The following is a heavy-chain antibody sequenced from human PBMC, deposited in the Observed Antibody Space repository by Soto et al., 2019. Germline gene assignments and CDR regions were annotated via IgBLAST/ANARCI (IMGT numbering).Heavy chain of an antibody. CDR3: AREGLYGSIQDNTFDI. V-gene: IGHV1-8*01. CDR2: MNPNSGNT. Sequence: QVQLVQSGAEVKRSGASVRISCKASGYTFNRHDINWVRQATGQGPEWIGWMNPNSGNTGYAQKFEGIVTMTRDSSITTAYMNLSSLTSEDTAIYYCAREGLYGSIQDNTFDIWGQVTMVSVSS. CDR1: GYTFNRHD. D-gene: IGHD6-19*01. J-gene: IGHJ3*02.